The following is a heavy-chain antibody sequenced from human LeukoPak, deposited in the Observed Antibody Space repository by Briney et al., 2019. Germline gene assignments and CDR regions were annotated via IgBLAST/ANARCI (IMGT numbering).Heavy chain of an antibody. CDR1: GYSISSGYY. J-gene: IGHJ3*02. V-gene: IGHV4-38-2*02. CDR3: ARDGYYDFWSGYCDAFDI. D-gene: IGHD3-3*01. CDR2: IYHSGST. Sequence: SETLSLTCTVSGYSISSGYYWGWIRQPPGKGLEWIGSIYHSGSTYYNPSLKSRVTISVDTSKNQFSLKLSSVTAADTAVYYCARDGYYDFWSGYCDAFDIWGQGTMVTVSS.